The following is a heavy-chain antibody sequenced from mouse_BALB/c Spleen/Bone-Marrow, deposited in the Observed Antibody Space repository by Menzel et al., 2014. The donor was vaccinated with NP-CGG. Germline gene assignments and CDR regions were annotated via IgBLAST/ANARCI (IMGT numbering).Heavy chain of an antibody. D-gene: IGHD2-5*01. V-gene: IGHV1-69*02. CDR2: IYPYDSYT. J-gene: IGHJ4*01. Sequence: VKLMESGAELVRPGASVKLSCRASGYTFTSYWMNWVKQRPGQGLEWIGNIYPYDSYTNYNQRFKDKATLTVDKSSITAYMQLRSPTSEDSAVYYCTRYSNCHYYAMDYWGQGTSVTVSS. CDR3: TRYSNCHYYAMDY. CDR1: GYTFTSYW.